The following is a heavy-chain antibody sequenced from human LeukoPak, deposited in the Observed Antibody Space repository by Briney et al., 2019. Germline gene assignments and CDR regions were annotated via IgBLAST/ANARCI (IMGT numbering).Heavy chain of an antibody. CDR1: GFTFRTYE. CDR3: WREKDSVRAIDGDAFDI. Sequence: GGSLRLSCAASGFTFRTYEMNWVRHAPGKGMEWLAYISSSGSTIYYVDSVKVRFTISRDNAKNTLCLQMYSLRAEDTAVYYCWREKDSVRAIDGDAFDIWGQGTMVTVSS. V-gene: IGHV3-48*03. D-gene: IGHD2-21*01. J-gene: IGHJ3*02. CDR2: ISSSGSTI.